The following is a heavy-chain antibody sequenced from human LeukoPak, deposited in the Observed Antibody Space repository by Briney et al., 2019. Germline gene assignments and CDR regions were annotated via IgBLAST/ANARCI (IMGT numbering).Heavy chain of an antibody. Sequence: AGGSLRLSCAASGITFNSHAMSWVRQAPGKGLEWVSLISGSGGHTYYGDSVKGRFTISRDNSKNTLYLQMNSLRADDTAVYYCAKGGVATMRDGYNYYYYYMEVRGRGTTVTVSS. CDR2: ISGSGGHT. J-gene: IGHJ6*03. CDR1: GITFNSHA. V-gene: IGHV3-23*01. D-gene: IGHD5-24*01. CDR3: AKGGVATMRDGYNYYYYYMEV.